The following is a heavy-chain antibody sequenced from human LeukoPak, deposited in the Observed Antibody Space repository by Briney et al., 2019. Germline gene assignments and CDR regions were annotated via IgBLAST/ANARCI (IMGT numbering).Heavy chain of an antibody. D-gene: IGHD6-6*01. CDR3: ARGEYSISYPLYYYGMDV. CDR1: GFTFSSYA. V-gene: IGHV3-30-3*01. Sequence: GRSLRLSCAASGFTFSSYAMHWVRQAPGKGLEWVAVISYDGSNKYYADSVKGRFTISRDNSKNTLYLQMNSLRAEDTAVYYCARGEYSISYPLYYYGMDVWGQGTTVTVSS. CDR2: ISYDGSNK. J-gene: IGHJ6*02.